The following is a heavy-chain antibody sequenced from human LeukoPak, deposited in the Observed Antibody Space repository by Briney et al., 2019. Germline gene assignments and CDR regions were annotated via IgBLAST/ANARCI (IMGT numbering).Heavy chain of an antibody. CDR2: IKQDGSEI. Sequence: GGSLRLSCAASGFTFRNYAMSWVRQAPGKGLEWVANIKQDGSEIYYVDSVKGRFTISRDNAKSSLHLQMNSLRAEDTAVYYCARGSGKYARFDSWGKGTLVTVSS. CDR3: ARGSGKYARFDS. D-gene: IGHD1-14*01. J-gene: IGHJ4*02. V-gene: IGHV3-7*05. CDR1: GFTFRNYA.